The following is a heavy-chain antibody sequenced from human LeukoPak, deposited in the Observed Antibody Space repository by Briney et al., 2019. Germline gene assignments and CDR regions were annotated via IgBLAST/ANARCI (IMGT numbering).Heavy chain of an antibody. V-gene: IGHV4-59*01. Sequence: SETLSLTCSVSGGSISSYFWSWIRQPPGKGLEWIGYIYYSGSTNYNPSLKSRVTISVDRSNNQFSLNLSSVTAADTAVYYCARLVAGTTAYYFDYWGQGTLVTVSS. CDR2: IYYSGST. J-gene: IGHJ4*02. CDR1: GGSISSYF. D-gene: IGHD4-17*01. CDR3: ARLVAGTTAYYFDY.